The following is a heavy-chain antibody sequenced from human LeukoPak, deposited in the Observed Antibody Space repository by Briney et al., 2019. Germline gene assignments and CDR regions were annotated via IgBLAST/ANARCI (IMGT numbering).Heavy chain of an antibody. CDR2: INHSGST. CDR3: ARGAGQQQLFDY. V-gene: IGHV4-34*01. Sequence: SETLSLTCAVYGGSFSGYSWSWIRQPPGKGLEWIGEINHSGSTNYSPSLKSRVTISLDTSKNQFSLKLSSVTAADTAVYYCARGAGQQQLFDYWGQGTLVTVSS. D-gene: IGHD6-13*01. CDR1: GGSFSGYS. J-gene: IGHJ4*02.